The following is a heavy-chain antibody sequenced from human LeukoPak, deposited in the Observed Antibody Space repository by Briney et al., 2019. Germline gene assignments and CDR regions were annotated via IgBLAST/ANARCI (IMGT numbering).Heavy chain of an antibody. CDR2: ISGSGGNT. CDR1: GFTFSNSA. D-gene: IGHD1-26*01. Sequence: GGSLRLSCAASGFTFSNSAMSWVRQAPGKGLEWVATISGSGGNTYYADSVKGRFTISRDNSKNTLYLQMSSLRAEDTAILYCAKGSYSGPYYYFDSWGQGTLVTVSS. CDR3: AKGSYSGPYYYFDS. V-gene: IGHV3-23*01. J-gene: IGHJ4*02.